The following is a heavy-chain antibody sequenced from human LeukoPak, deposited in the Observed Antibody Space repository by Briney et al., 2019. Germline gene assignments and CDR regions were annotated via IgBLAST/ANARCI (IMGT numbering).Heavy chain of an antibody. D-gene: IGHD3-3*01. Sequence: ASVKVSCKASGYTFTGYYMHWVRQAPGQGGEWMGWINPNSGGTNYAQKFQGRVTMTSDTSISTAYMELSRLRSDDTAVYYCARDPLPFWSGYSLDYWGQGTLVTVSS. CDR1: GYTFTGYY. J-gene: IGHJ4*02. V-gene: IGHV1-2*02. CDR3: ARDPLPFWSGYSLDY. CDR2: INPNSGGT.